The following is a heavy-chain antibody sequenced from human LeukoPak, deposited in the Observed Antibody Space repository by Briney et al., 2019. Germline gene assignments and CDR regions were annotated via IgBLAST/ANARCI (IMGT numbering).Heavy chain of an antibody. D-gene: IGHD4-17*01. CDR3: ARDPYGGRGGFDY. Sequence: SETLSLTCTVAGGSSSTSYWSWIRQPAGKGLEWIGRIHVSGSTNYNPSLKSRVTMSVDTSKNQFSLKLTSVTAADTAMYYCARDPYGGRGGFDYWGQGTLVTVSS. V-gene: IGHV4-4*07. J-gene: IGHJ4*02. CDR2: IHVSGST. CDR1: GGSSSTSY.